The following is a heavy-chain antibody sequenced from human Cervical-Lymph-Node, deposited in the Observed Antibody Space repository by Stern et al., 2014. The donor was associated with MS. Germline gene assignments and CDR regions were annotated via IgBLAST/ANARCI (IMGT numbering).Heavy chain of an antibody. V-gene: IGHV3-33*06. J-gene: IGHJ6*02. CDR2: IWYDGSHK. Sequence: VQLVESGGGVVQPGRSLRLSCAASGFTFSNYGMHWVRQAPGKGLEWVAGIWYDGSHKSYADSVKGRFTISRDNSKNTLSLQMNSLRTEDTAVYYCAKELRRISIIVVVNNAMDVWGQGTTVTVSS. D-gene: IGHD3-22*01. CDR1: GFTFSNYG. CDR3: AKELRRISIIVVVNNAMDV.